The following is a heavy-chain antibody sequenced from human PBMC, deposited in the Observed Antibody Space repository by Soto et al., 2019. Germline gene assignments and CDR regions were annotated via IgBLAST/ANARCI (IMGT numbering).Heavy chain of an antibody. CDR3: ARAIAAANWFDP. D-gene: IGHD6-13*01. CDR2: IYYSGST. J-gene: IGHJ5*02. V-gene: IGHV4-31*03. CDR1: GGSISSGGYY. Sequence: PSETLSLTCTVSGGSISSGGYYWSWIRQHPGKGLEWIGYIYYSGSTYYNPSLKSRVTISVDTSKNQFSLKLSSVTAADTAVYHCARAIAAANWFDPWGQGTLVTVSS.